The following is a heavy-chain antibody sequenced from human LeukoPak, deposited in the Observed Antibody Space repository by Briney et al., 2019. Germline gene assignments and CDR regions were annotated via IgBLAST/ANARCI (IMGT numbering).Heavy chain of an antibody. CDR1: GFTFSSYA. Sequence: GGSLRLSCAASGFTFSSYAMNWVRQAPGKGLEWVSTIGTASDTYYPGSVEGRFTLSRDNAKNSLYLQMNSLTAGDTAVYYCARGPPRGKYYYMDVWGKGTTVTVSS. CDR3: ARGPPRGKYYYMDV. D-gene: IGHD1-1*01. CDR2: IGTASDT. V-gene: IGHV3-13*01. J-gene: IGHJ6*03.